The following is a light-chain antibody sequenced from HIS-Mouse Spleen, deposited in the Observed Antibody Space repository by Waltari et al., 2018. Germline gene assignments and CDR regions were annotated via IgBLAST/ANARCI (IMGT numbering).Light chain of an antibody. V-gene: IGLV2-23*01. CDR2: EGS. CDR1: SSDVGSYNL. J-gene: IGLJ3*02. Sequence: QSALTQPASVSGSPGQSITISCTGTSSDVGSYNLVSWYQQPPGKAPKLMIYEGSKRPSGVSNRFAGSKSGNTASLTISGLQAEYEADYYCCSYAGSSTWVFGGGTKLTVL. CDR3: CSYAGSSTWV.